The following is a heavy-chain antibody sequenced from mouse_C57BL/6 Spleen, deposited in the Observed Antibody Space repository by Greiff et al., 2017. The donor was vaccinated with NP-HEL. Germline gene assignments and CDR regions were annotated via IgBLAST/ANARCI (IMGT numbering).Heavy chain of an antibody. CDR3: ARNSVAYYADFDY. J-gene: IGHJ2*01. CDR2: IWSGGST. D-gene: IGHD1-1*02. V-gene: IGHV2-2*01. CDR1: GFSLTSYG. Sequence: VQLQPSGPGLVQPSQSLSITCPVSGFSLTSYGVHRGRHSPGKGLEWLGVIWSGGSTDFNAAFISRLSISKDNSKSQVFFKMNSLQADDTAIYYCARNSVAYYADFDYWGQGTTLTVSS.